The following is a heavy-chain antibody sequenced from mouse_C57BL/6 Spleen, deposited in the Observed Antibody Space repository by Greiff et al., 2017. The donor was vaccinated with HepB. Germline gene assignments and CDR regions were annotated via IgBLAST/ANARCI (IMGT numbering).Heavy chain of an antibody. Sequence: VQVVESGPGLVQPSQSLSITCTVSGFSFTSYGVHWVRQSPGKGLEWLGVIWSGGSTDYNAAFMSRLIITKDNSKSQAFFKMNSLQAADTDIYYCAKNGDGYGAYWGQGTLVTVSA. CDR3: AKNGDGYGAY. CDR1: GFSFTSYG. CDR2: IWSGGST. D-gene: IGHD2-2*01. V-gene: IGHV2-5*01. J-gene: IGHJ3*01.